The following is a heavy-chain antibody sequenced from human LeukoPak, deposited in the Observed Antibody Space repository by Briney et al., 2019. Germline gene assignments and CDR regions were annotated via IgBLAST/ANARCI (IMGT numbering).Heavy chain of an antibody. V-gene: IGHV3-23*01. J-gene: IGHJ4*02. CDR3: AKDLQNNHYVEVFDY. Sequence: PGGSLRLSCAASRFTFISYAMAWVRQAPGKGLEWVSAITTGGDTTYYADSVKGRFTISRDNSKNTLYLQMNSLRAEDAAIYYCAKDLQNNHYVEVFDYWGQGTLVTVSS. CDR1: RFTFISYA. D-gene: IGHD1/OR15-1a*01. CDR2: ITTGGDTT.